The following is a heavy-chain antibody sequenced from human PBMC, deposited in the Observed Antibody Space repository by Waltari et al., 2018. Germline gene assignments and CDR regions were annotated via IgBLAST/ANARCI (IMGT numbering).Heavy chain of an antibody. D-gene: IGHD6-13*01. V-gene: IGHV3-49*04. CDR3: TRGNSRYSSSY. J-gene: IGHJ4*02. CDR2: IRSKAYGGTT. Sequence: EVQLVESGGGLVQPGRSLRLSCTASGFTFGDYAMSWVRQAPGKGLEWVGFIRSKAYGGTTEHAASVKGRFTISRDDSKSIAYLQMNSLKTEDTAVYYCTRGNSRYSSSYWGQGTLVTVSS. CDR1: GFTFGDYA.